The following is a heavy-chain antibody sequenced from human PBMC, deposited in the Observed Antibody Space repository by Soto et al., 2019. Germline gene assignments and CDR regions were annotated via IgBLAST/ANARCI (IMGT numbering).Heavy chain of an antibody. V-gene: IGHV1-3*01. Sequence: RLEWMGWINAGNGNTKYSQKFQGRVTITRDTSASTAYMELSSLRSEDTAVYYCASQAANSVRYYNSVSAFLVKGSSDL. J-gene: IGHJ2*01. D-gene: IGHD1-1*01. CDR3: ASQAANSVRYYNSVSAFLVKGSSDL. CDR2: INAGNGNT.